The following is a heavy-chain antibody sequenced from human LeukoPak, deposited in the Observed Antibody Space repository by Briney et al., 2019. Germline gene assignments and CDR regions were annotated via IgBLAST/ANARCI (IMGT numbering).Heavy chain of an antibody. CDR3: AREGQGAWFWFDL. D-gene: IGHD6-19*01. CDR2: IDSSSTYI. Sequence: PGGSLRLSCEASRFSSSAHTMNWVRQAPGKGLEWVSSIDSSSTYIYYADSLKGRFSISRDNAKNSLYLQMSSLRVEDTAVYYCAREGQGAWFWFDLWGQGTLVTVSS. V-gene: IGHV3-21*01. J-gene: IGHJ5*02. CDR1: RFSSSAHT.